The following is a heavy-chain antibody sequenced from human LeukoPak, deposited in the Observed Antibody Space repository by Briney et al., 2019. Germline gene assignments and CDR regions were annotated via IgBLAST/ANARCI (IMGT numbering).Heavy chain of an antibody. CDR1: GYTFNGYC. CDR2: INAYNGDT. V-gene: IGHV1-18*04. D-gene: IGHD3-10*01. CDR3: ARVRVMVRGVRRWLDF. Sequence: ASVKVSCKASGYTFNGYCISWVRQAPGQGLEWMGWINAYNGDTNYAQKVQGRLTMTTDTSTSTAYMELSSLRSDDTAVYYCARVRVMVRGVRRWLDFWGRGTLVTVSS. J-gene: IGHJ2*01.